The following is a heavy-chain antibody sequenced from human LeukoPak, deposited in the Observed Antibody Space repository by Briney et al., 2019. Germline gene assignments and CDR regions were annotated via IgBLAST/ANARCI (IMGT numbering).Heavy chain of an antibody. D-gene: IGHD6-13*01. J-gene: IGHJ4*02. Sequence: GESLKISCKGSGYSITTYWIGWVRQMPGKGLEYMGIIYPGDSDTRYSPSFQGQVTISTDKSISTAYLQWSSLKASDTAMYYCATLYSSTWPIYWGQGTLVTVSS. CDR1: GYSITTYW. CDR3: ATLYSSTWPIY. CDR2: IYPGDSDT. V-gene: IGHV5-51*01.